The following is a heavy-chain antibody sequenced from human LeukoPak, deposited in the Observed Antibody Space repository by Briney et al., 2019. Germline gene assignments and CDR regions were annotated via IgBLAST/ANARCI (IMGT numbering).Heavy chain of an antibody. CDR3: ARAGEPSYYYYMDV. D-gene: IGHD3-16*01. J-gene: IGHJ6*03. Sequence: ASVKVSCKASGYTFTRYGFSWVRQAPGQGLEWMGWISPYNGETNYAQKFQGRVTMTTDTSTSTAYMELRSLRSDDTAVYYCARAGEPSYYYYMDVWGKGTTVTVSS. CDR1: GYTFTRYG. V-gene: IGHV1-18*01. CDR2: ISPYNGET.